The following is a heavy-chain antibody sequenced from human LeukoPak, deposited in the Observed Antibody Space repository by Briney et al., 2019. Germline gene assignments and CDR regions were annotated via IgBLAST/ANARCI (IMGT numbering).Heavy chain of an antibody. CDR2: ISYDGSNK. V-gene: IGHV3-30*01. CDR1: GFTFSSYA. D-gene: IGHD3-22*01. J-gene: IGHJ4*02. CDR3: ARGPKYYYDSSGYLPFDY. Sequence: GRSLRLSCAASGFTFSSYAMHWVRQAPGKGLEWVAVISYDGSNKYYADSVKGRFTISRDNSKNTLYLQMNSLRAEDTAVYYYARGPKYYYDSSGYLPFDYWGQGTLVTVSS.